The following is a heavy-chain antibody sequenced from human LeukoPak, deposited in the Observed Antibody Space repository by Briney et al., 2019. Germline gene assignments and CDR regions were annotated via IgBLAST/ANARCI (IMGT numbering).Heavy chain of an antibody. CDR1: GFTVNYW. Sequence: GGSLRLSCAASGFTVNYWMSWARQAPGKGLEWVATMTHDGSDEYYLDSVKGRFTISRDSAKNSIYLQMDSLRVEDTSTYYCAKGDLENWGQGTLVTVSS. J-gene: IGHJ4*02. CDR2: MTHDGSDE. V-gene: IGHV3-7*01. CDR3: AKGDLEN.